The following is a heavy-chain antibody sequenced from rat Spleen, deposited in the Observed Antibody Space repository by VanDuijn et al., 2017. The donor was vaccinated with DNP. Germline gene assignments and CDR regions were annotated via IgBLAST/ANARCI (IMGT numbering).Heavy chain of an antibody. Sequence: QVQLKESGPGLVQPSQTLSLTCTVSGFSLTNYHVHRVRQPPGKGLEWMGVIWTTGCTRYNSALKTRLSTRKDTSKNQVFLKMNSLQTEDTATYYCARGSGDGDYWGQGVMVTVSS. CDR2: IWTTGCT. V-gene: IGHV2-41*01. D-gene: IGHD1-1*01. CDR3: ARGSGDGDY. J-gene: IGHJ2*01. CDR1: GFSLTNYH.